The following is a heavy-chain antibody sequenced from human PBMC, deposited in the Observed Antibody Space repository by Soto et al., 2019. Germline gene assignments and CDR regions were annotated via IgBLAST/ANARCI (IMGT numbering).Heavy chain of an antibody. CDR1: GGTFSSYA. D-gene: IGHD2-8*02. CDR3: DLVLDDAFDI. Sequence: ASVKVSCKASGGTFSSYAISWVRQAPGQGLEWMGGIIPIFGTANYAQKFQGRVTITADESTSTAYMELSSLRSEDTAVYYCDLVLDDAFDIWGKGTMVTVSS. CDR2: IIPIFGTA. V-gene: IGHV1-69*13. J-gene: IGHJ3*02.